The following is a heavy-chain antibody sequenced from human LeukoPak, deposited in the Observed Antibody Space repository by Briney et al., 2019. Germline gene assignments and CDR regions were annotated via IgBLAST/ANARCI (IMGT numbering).Heavy chain of an antibody. V-gene: IGHV1-8*01. CDR1: GYTFTSYD. J-gene: IGHJ6*03. Sequence: PSASVKVSCKASGYTFTSYDINWVRQATGQGLEWMGWMNPNSGNTGYAQKFQGRVTMTRNTSISTAYMELSSLRSEDTAVYYCARAPSPWRWLQYELNYYYYYYMDVWGKGTTVTVSS. CDR2: MNPNSGNT. D-gene: IGHD5-24*01. CDR3: ARAPSPWRWLQYELNYYYYYYMDV.